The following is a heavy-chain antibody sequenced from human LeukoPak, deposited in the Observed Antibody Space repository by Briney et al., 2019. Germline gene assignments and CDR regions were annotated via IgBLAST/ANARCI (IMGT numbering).Heavy chain of an antibody. D-gene: IGHD6-25*01. CDR1: GLTFTNYA. Sequence: GGSLRLSCAASGLTFTNYAMTWVGQAPGKGLEWVSAISGSGGSTYYADSVEGRFTISRDNSRNKLYLQMNSLRADDTTIYYCAKGADSGGYHNYHGMEVWGQGTTATVSS. V-gene: IGHV3-23*01. CDR3: AKGADSGGYHNYHGMEV. J-gene: IGHJ6*02. CDR2: ISGSGGST.